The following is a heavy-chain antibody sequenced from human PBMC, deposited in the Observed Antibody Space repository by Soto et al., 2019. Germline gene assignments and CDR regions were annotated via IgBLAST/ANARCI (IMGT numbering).Heavy chain of an antibody. Sequence: PSETLSLTCTVSGGSISSGGYYWSWILQHPGKGLEWIGYIYYSGSTYYNPSLKSRVTISVDTSKNQFSLKLSSVTAADTAVYYCARGGDGYNAHYYYYGMDVWGQGTTVTVSS. V-gene: IGHV4-31*03. CDR1: GGSISSGGYY. J-gene: IGHJ6*02. CDR2: IYYSGST. CDR3: ARGGDGYNAHYYYYGMDV. D-gene: IGHD5-12*01.